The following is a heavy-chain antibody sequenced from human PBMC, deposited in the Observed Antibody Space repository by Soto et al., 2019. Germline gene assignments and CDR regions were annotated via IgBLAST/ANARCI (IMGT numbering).Heavy chain of an antibody. CDR1: GGAFNGYY. Sequence: QVHLQQWGAGLLKPSETLSLTCAVNGGAFNGYYWTWIRQSPGKGLQWIGEINHSGTFDYNPSLKCRGTFSIATCKKQFSLTRTSVTAADTAVYYCARAGAALVRGSIGGFDYWGQGTLVTVSS. D-gene: IGHD3-10*01. J-gene: IGHJ4*02. CDR2: INHSGTF. CDR3: ARAGAALVRGSIGGFDY. V-gene: IGHV4-34*01.